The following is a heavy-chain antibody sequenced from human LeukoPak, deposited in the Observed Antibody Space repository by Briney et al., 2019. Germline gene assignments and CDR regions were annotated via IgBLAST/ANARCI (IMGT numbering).Heavy chain of an antibody. D-gene: IGHD2-2*01. CDR2: INPSGGST. CDR1: GYTFSDYY. CDR3: ARSIRGCSSTPCYEDY. Sequence: ASVKVSCKASGYTFSDYYIHWVRQAPGQGLAWMGMINPSGGSTSYAQKFQGRVTMTRDTSTSTVYMDLNSLRSEDTAVYFCARSIRGCSSTPCYEDYWGQGTLVTVSS. V-gene: IGHV1-46*01. J-gene: IGHJ4*02.